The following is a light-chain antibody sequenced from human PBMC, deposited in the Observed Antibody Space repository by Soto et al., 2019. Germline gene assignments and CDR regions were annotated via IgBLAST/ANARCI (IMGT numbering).Light chain of an antibody. CDR1: QNINIW. Sequence: DIQMTQSPSTLSASVGDRVTITCRASQNINIWLAWYQQKPGKAPKLLIYNAAYLESGVPSRFSGSGSGTDFTLTISSLQPDDFAIYYCQQYNGDSRGFGQGTKVELK. CDR2: NAA. J-gene: IGKJ1*01. V-gene: IGKV1-5*01. CDR3: QQYNGDSRG.